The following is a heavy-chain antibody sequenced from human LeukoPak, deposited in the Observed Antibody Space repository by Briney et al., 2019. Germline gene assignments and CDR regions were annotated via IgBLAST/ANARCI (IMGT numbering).Heavy chain of an antibody. D-gene: IGHD3-3*01. V-gene: IGHV3-30*14. Sequence: GGSLRLSCAASGFTFSSYAMHWVRQAPGKGLEWVAVISYDGSNKYYADSVKGRFTISRDNSKNTLYLQMNSLRAEDTAVYYCARDRTKLRFLEWLSTPDYYYYYYMDVWGKGTTVTVSS. J-gene: IGHJ6*03. CDR2: ISYDGSNK. CDR1: GFTFSSYA. CDR3: ARDRTKLRFLEWLSTPDYYYYYYMDV.